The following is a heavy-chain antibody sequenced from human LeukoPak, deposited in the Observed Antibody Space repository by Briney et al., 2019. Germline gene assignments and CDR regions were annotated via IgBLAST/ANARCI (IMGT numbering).Heavy chain of an antibody. CDR3: ARRASLTNFDY. D-gene: IGHD4-11*01. Sequence: SETLSLTCAVSGGSISSSSYYWGWIRQPPGKGLEWIGSIYYSGSTYYNPSLKSRVTISVDTSKNQFSLKLSSVTAADTAVYYCARRASLTNFDYWGQGTLVTVSS. V-gene: IGHV4-39*07. CDR2: IYYSGST. J-gene: IGHJ4*02. CDR1: GGSISSSSYY.